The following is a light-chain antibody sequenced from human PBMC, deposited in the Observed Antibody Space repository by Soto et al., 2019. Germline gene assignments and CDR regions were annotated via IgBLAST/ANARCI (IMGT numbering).Light chain of an antibody. V-gene: IGKV3-15*01. J-gene: IGKJ5*01. CDR2: RAS. Sequence: EVLMTQSPDTLYVSPGERVTLSCRASQSVSDNLAWYQQKPGQGPRLLVYRASTRTLGIPARFSGSESGTEFTLPISSLQSEDFAVYYCQQYNSWPITFGQGTRLEIK. CDR3: QQYNSWPIT. CDR1: QSVSDN.